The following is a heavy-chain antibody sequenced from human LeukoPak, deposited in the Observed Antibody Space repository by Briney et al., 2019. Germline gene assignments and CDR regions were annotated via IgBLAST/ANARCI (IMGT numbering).Heavy chain of an antibody. CDR1: GVSISSSSYY. J-gene: IGHJ6*03. D-gene: IGHD6-6*01. CDR2: IYTSGST. Sequence: SETLSLTCTVSGVSISSSSYYWGWIRQPAGKGLEWIGRIYTSGSTNYNPSLKSRVTMSVDTSKNQFSLKLSSVTAADTAVYYCARGRIAARPTYYYYYMDVWGKGTTVTVSS. CDR3: ARGRIAARPTYYYYYMDV. V-gene: IGHV4-61*02.